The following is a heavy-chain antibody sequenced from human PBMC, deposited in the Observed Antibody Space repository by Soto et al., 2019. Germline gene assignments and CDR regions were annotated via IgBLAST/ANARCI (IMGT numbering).Heavy chain of an antibody. CDR3: ARGGMVYAIGRYYYYGTDV. CDR1: GGSFSGYC. V-gene: IGHV4-34*01. D-gene: IGHD2-8*01. J-gene: IGHJ6*02. Sequence: SETLSLTCAVYGGSFSGYCWSWMRQPPGKGLEWIGEINHSGSTNYNPSLKSRVTISVDTSKNQFSLKLSSVTAADTAVYYCARGGMVYAIGRYYYYGTDVWGQGTTVTVSS. CDR2: INHSGST.